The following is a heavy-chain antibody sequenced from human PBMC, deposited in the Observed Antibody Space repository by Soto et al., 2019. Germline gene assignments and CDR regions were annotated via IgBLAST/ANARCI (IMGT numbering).Heavy chain of an antibody. V-gene: IGHV1-3*01. D-gene: IGHD2-2*01. J-gene: IGHJ5*02. CDR3: ARGRMVIGCTTTTCRQDWFDP. CDR1: GYTVTIYF. Sequence: PSFKIYCKASGYTVTIYFMHVVRQATGQGLEWMGIINGGNGNTRYSQKFQGRVTITRDTSASTAYMQLSSLRSEDTAVYYCARGRMVIGCTTTTCRQDWFDPWGQGTLVTVSS. CDR2: INGGNGNT.